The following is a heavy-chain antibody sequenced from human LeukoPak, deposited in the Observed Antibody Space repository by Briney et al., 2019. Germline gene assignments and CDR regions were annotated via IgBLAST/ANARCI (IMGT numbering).Heavy chain of an antibody. D-gene: IGHD3-16*01. J-gene: IGHJ4*02. V-gene: IGHV1-8*01. CDR3: ARDHRRDLIMFGGLDY. CDR2: MNPNSGNT. CDR1: GYTFTSYD. Sequence: ASVKVSCKASGYTFTSYDINWVRQATGQGLEWMGWMNPNSGNTGYAQKFQGRVTMTRNTSISTAYMELSRLRSDDTAVYYCARDHRRDLIMFGGLDYWGQGTLVTVSS.